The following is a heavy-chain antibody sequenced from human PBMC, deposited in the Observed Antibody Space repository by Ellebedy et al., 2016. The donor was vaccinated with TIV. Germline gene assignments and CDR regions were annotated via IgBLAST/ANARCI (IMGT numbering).Heavy chain of an antibody. CDR2: ISSSSSYT. D-gene: IGHD1-26*01. Sequence: GESLKISCAASGFTFSDYYMSWIRQAPGKGLEWVSYISSSSSYTNYADSVKGRFTISRDNAKNSLYLQMNSLRPEDTAAYYCAKTHIVGATLSYFDYWGQGTLVTVSS. CDR1: GFTFSDYY. CDR3: AKTHIVGATLSYFDY. V-gene: IGHV3-11*06. J-gene: IGHJ4*02.